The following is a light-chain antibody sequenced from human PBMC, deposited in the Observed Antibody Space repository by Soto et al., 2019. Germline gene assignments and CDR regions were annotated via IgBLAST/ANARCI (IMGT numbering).Light chain of an antibody. CDR2: DSS. CDR1: QSVHSY. J-gene: IGKJ2*01. V-gene: IGKV3-11*01. Sequence: EIVLTQYPATLSLSPGERATLSCRASQSVHSYLAWYQQKPGQAPRLLIYDSSNRATGIPARFSGSGSGTDCTLTISSLGPEDFAVYYCQQRSVWPPMYTFGQGTKLE. CDR3: QQRSVWPPMYT.